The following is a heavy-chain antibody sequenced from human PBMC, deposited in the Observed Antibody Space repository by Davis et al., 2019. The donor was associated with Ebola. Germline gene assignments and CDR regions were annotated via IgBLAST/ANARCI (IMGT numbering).Heavy chain of an antibody. CDR3: ARDHVGIAAAWISSYGMDV. D-gene: IGHD6-13*01. Sequence: ASVKVSCKASGYTFTSYYMHWVRQAPGQGLEWMGIINPSGGSTSYAQKFQGRVTMTRDTSISTAYMELSRLRSDDTAVYYCARDHVGIAAAWISSYGMDVWGKGTTVTVSS. V-gene: IGHV1-46*01. J-gene: IGHJ6*04. CDR1: GYTFTSYY. CDR2: INPSGGST.